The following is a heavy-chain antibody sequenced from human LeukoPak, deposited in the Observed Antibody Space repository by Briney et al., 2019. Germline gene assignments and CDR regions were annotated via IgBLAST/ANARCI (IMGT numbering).Heavy chain of an antibody. CDR3: ARILSSAWGELGY. J-gene: IGHJ4*02. CDR2: ISGSGGST. Sequence: PGGSLRLSCAASGFTFSSYAMSWVRQAPGKGLEWVSAISGSGGSTYYADSVKGRFTISRDNSKNTLYMQMNSLRAEDTAVYYCARILSSAWGELGYWGQGTLVTVSS. D-gene: IGHD6-19*01. CDR1: GFTFSSYA. V-gene: IGHV3-23*01.